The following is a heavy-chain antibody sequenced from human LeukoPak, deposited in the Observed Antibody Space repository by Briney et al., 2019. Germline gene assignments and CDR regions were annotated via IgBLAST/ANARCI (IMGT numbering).Heavy chain of an antibody. V-gene: IGHV3-48*04. J-gene: IGHJ4*02. CDR2: INSRSSTI. Sequence: GGSLGLSCAASRFTFSNYGVNWVRQAPGKGLEWVSYINSRSSTIYYADSVKGRFTISRDNAKSSLHLQMNGLRAEDTAMYYCVKDSGWFHFDSWGQGTLVTVSS. D-gene: IGHD6-19*01. CDR3: VKDSGWFHFDS. CDR1: RFTFSNYG.